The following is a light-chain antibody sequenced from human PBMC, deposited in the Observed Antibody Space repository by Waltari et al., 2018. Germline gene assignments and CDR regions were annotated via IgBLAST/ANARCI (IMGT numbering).Light chain of an antibody. CDR2: RAS. CDR1: ESVSRA. Sequence: EIVLTQSPGTLSLSVGERATVSCRASESVSRALAWYQQKPGQAPRLLIYRASTRATGIPDRFSGSGSGTDFSLTISRLEPDDFAVYYCQHYLRLPVTFGQGTTVEI. CDR3: QHYLRLPVT. J-gene: IGKJ1*01. V-gene: IGKV3-20*01.